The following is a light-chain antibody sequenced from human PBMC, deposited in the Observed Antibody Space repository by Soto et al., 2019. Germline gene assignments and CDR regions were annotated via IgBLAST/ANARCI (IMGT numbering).Light chain of an antibody. Sequence: QSALTQPASVSGSPGQSITISCTGASSDVGIYNLVSWYQLHPGKAPKLMIYEASKRPSGVSNRFSGSKSVNTASLTISGLQAEDEADYYGCSYAGSGTFYVFGTGTKLTVL. CDR2: EAS. CDR1: SSDVGIYNL. J-gene: IGLJ1*01. V-gene: IGLV2-23*01. CDR3: CSYAGSGTFYV.